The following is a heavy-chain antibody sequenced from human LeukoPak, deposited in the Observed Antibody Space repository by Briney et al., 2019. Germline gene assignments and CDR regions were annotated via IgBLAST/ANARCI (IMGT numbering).Heavy chain of an antibody. CDR3: AVAYGSGPP. J-gene: IGHJ5*02. Sequence: SETLSLTCAVYGGSFSGYYWSWIRQPPGKGLEWIGEINHSGSTNYNPSLKSRVTISVDTSKNQFSLKLSPVTAADTAVYYCAVAYGSGPPWGQGTLVTVSS. CDR2: INHSGST. D-gene: IGHD3-10*01. CDR1: GGSFSGYY. V-gene: IGHV4-34*01.